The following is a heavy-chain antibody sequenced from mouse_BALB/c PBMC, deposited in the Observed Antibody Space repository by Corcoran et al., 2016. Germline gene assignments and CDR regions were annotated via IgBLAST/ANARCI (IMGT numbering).Heavy chain of an antibody. D-gene: IGHD1-1*02. V-gene: IGHV14-3*02. CDR2: IDPANGNT. CDR3: ARRVDHGGFAY. J-gene: IGHJ3*01. CDR1: GFNIKDTY. Sequence: EVQLQQSGAELVKPGASVKLSCTASGFNIKDTYMHWVKQRPEQGLEWIGRIDPANGNTKYDPKFQGKATITADTSSNTAYLQLSSLTSEDTAVYYCARRVDHGGFAYWGQATLVTVSA.